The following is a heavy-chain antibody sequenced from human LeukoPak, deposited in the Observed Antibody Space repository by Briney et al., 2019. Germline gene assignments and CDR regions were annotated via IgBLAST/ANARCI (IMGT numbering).Heavy chain of an antibody. CDR2: IYYSGST. CDR1: GGSISSGDYY. D-gene: IGHD1-26*01. V-gene: IGHV4-30-4*01. J-gene: IGHJ4*02. Sequence: PSETLSLTCTVSGGSISSGDYYWSWIRQPPGKGLEWIGYIYYSGSTYYNPSLKSRVTISVDTSKNQFSLKLSSVTAADTAVYCCARSDVGATAFDYWGQGTLVTVSS. CDR3: ARSDVGATAFDY.